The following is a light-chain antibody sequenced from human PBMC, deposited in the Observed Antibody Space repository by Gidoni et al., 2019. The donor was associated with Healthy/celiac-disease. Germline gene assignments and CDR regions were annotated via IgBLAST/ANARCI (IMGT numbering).Light chain of an antibody. CDR2: GAS. CDR3: QQRVT. CDR1: QSVSSSY. Sequence: EIVLTQSPVTLSLSPGERATLPCRASQSVSSSYLAWYQQKPGQAPRLLIYGASSRATGIPDRFSGSGSGTDFTLTISRLEPEDFAVYYCQQRVTFGQGTKLEIK. V-gene: IGKV3-20*01. J-gene: IGKJ2*01.